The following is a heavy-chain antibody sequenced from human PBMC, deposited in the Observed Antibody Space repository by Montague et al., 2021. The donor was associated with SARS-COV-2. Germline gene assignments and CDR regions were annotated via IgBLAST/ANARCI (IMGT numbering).Heavy chain of an antibody. Sequence: SETLSLTCTVSGDSMNNYYWSWIRQPPGKGLEWIGYINYSGSTHCSLSLQSRVTLSKDTSKNQFSLRLTSVTAADTAMYFCARAPIYRSSWYAYFDYWGQGTLVTVSS. V-gene: IGHV4-59*01. CDR1: GDSMNNYY. CDR2: INYSGST. D-gene: IGHD6-13*01. J-gene: IGHJ4*02. CDR3: ARAPIYRSSWYAYFDY.